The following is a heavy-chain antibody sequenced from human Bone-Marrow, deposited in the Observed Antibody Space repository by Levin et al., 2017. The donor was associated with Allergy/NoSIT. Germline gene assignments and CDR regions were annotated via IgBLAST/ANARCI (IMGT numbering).Heavy chain of an antibody. V-gene: IGHV4-59*01. CDR2: VYFSGYT. CDR1: GGSIDNYY. Sequence: SETLSLTCSVSGGSIDNYYWNWIRQSPGKGLEWIGYVYFSGYTKYNPSLKSRVTISVDTSKNQVSLNLNSVTAADTAIYYCARDVGPTYGWFDPWGQGILVTISS. D-gene: IGHD1-26*01. CDR3: ARDVGPTYGWFDP. J-gene: IGHJ5*02.